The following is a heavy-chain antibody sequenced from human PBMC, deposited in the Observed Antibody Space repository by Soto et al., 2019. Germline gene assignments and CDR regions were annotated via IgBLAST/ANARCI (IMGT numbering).Heavy chain of an antibody. Sequence: QVQLVQSGAEVKKPGASVRVSCKASGYTFTSYYMHWVRQAPGQGLEWMGIIDPSGGGTSYAQKCQGRLTITRDTSTSTVYMELSSLRSEDTAVYYCARDRVDCSGGNCWRSVEDTWGQGTLVTVSS. V-gene: IGHV1-46*01. J-gene: IGHJ5*02. CDR1: GYTFTSYY. CDR2: IDPSGGGT. CDR3: ARDRVDCSGGNCWRSVEDT. D-gene: IGHD2-15*01.